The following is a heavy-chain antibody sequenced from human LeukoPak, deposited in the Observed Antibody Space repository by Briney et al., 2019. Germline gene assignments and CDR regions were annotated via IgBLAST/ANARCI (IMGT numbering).Heavy chain of an antibody. J-gene: IGHJ6*02. Sequence: GGSLRLSCAASGFIFTGYFMSWVRQAPGKGLEWVANIKQDGSEKNYVDSVKGRFTISRDNAKNSVYLQMNSLRAEDTAVYYCARGMDVRGQGTTVTVSS. CDR1: GFIFTGYF. CDR3: ARGMDV. V-gene: IGHV3-7*03. CDR2: IKQDGSEK.